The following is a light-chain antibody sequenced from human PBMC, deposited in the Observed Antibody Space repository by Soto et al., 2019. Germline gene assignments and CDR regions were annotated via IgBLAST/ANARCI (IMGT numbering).Light chain of an antibody. V-gene: IGLV2-8*01. J-gene: IGLJ1*01. CDR2: EVN. CDR3: QSYDSRLSAYV. CDR1: SSDVGGYNY. Sequence: QSALTQPPSASGSPGQSVTISCTGTSSDVGGYNYVSWYQHHPGKAPKLMIYEVNKRPSGVPDRFSGSKSGNTASLTVSGLQAEDEADYYCQSYDSRLSAYVFGTGTKVTVL.